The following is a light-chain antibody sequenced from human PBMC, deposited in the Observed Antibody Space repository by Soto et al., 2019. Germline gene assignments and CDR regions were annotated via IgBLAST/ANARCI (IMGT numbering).Light chain of an antibody. CDR3: HQYSNTFRT. V-gene: IGKV3-20*01. CDR1: QRVIGSY. CDR2: GAS. J-gene: IGKJ1*01. Sequence: EIVLTQSPGTLSLSPGETATLSCRASQRVIGSYLAWYQQKPGQAPRLLIYGASSRPTGIPDRFSGSGSGTDFTLTISRLEPEDFAVYHCHQYSNTFRTFGQGTKVDIK.